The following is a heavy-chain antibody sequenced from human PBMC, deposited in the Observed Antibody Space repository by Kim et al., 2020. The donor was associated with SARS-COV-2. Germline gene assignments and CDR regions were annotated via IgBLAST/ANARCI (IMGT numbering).Heavy chain of an antibody. D-gene: IGHD2-21*02. J-gene: IGHJ4*02. CDR3: ARDPSDCGGDCLDY. CDR2: IIPIFGTA. Sequence: SVKVSCKASGGTFSSYAISWVRQAPGQGLEWMGGIIPIFGTANYAQKFQGRVTITADESTSTAYMELSSLRSEDTAVYYCARDPSDCGGDCLDYWGQGTLVTVSS. CDR1: GGTFSSYA. V-gene: IGHV1-69*13.